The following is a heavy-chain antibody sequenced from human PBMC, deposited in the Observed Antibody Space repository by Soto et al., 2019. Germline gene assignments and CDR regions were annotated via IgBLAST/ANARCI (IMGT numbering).Heavy chain of an antibody. CDR3: ARDTGTTLRKSYFDY. D-gene: IGHD1-1*01. CDR2: VIPIFGTT. CDR1: GGTFSSYA. J-gene: IGHJ4*02. Sequence: SVKVSCKDSGGTFSSYAIGWVRQAPGQGLEWMGEVIPIFGTTNYAQKFQGRVTITADESTSTAYMELSSLRSEDTAVYHCARDTGTTLRKSYFDYWGQGTLVTVSS. V-gene: IGHV1-69*13.